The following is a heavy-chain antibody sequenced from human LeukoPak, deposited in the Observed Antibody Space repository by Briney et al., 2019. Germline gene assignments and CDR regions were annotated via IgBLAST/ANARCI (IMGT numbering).Heavy chain of an antibody. CDR3: ARAYYYDSSGYYYPFDY. CDR1: GDSVSSSSAG. V-gene: IGHV6-1*01. D-gene: IGHD3-22*01. Sequence: SQTLSLTCAISGDSVSSSSAGWNWIRLSPSRGLEWLGRTYYKSKWYNDYATSVTSRITINPDTSKNQFSLKLSSVTAADTAVYYCARAYYYDSSGYYYPFDYWGQGTLVTVSS. CDR2: TYYKSKWYN. J-gene: IGHJ4*02.